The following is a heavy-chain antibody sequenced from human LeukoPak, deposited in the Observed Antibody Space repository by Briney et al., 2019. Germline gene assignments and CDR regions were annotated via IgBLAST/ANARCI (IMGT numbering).Heavy chain of an antibody. D-gene: IGHD6-19*01. CDR2: INQSGST. Sequence: SETLSLTCAVYGGSLSGYYWSWIRHPPGRGREWVGEINQSGSTNYNPSLKSRLHISVHTSKNQFSLKLRSVTAADTAVYYCARGYSGYSSGYGYFDYWGQGTLVTVPS. J-gene: IGHJ4*02. V-gene: IGHV4-34*01. CDR3: ARGYSGYSSGYGYFDY. CDR1: GGSLSGYY.